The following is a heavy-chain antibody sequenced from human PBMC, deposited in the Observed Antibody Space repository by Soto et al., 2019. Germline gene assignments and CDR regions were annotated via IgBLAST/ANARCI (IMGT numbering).Heavy chain of an antibody. V-gene: IGHV4-30-4*01. CDR1: GGSIKSSDYL. J-gene: IGHJ4*02. D-gene: IGHD6-6*01. CDR2: IHNSGTS. Sequence: SETLSLTCTVSGGSIKSSDYLWSWTRQSPAKGLEWIGYIHNSGTSFYNPSLRGRVTVTLDTSRSQFSLTLASVTAADTAVYYCVREERIAAPQLDYWGQG. CDR3: VREERIAAPQLDY.